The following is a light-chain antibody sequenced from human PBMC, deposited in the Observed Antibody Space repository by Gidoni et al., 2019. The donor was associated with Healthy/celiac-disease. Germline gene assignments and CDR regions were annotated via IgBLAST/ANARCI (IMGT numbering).Light chain of an antibody. CDR2: GSS. CDR3: QQYNSWPPYT. CDR1: QTVSSD. Sequence: EIVMTQSPATLSVSPGERATLSCRASQTVSSDLAWYQQKPGQAPRLLIYGSSTRATGSPARFSGSGSGTEFTLTISSLQSEDFAVYYCQQYNSWPPYTFXQXTKLEIK. V-gene: IGKV3-15*01. J-gene: IGKJ2*01.